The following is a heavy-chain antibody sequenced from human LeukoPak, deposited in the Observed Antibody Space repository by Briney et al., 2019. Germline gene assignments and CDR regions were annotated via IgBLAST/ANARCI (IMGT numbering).Heavy chain of an antibody. D-gene: IGHD5-24*01. J-gene: IGHJ4*02. CDR3: ARGAKMATRGFDY. CDR1: GGSIGSGGYY. V-gene: IGHV4-31*03. CDR2: IYNSGTT. Sequence: TPSLTCTVSGGSIGSGGYYWNWIRQHPGKGLEWIGYIYNSGTTHIRPSLKSRVIISGDTSKNQLSLKLRSVTAADTAMFYCARGAKMATRGFDYWGQGILVTVSS.